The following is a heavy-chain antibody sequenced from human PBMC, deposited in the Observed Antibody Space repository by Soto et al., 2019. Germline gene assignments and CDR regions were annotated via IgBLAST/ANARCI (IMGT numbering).Heavy chain of an antibody. CDR2: LSNNGSNK. Sequence: QVQLVESGGGVVQPGMSLSLSCAASGFTFSNYGMHWVRQAPGKGLEWVTHLSNNGSNKFYADSVNGRFIISRDNSKNTLYLQMTTLIPEDTAVYYCAKDGAYTGTYHLDYWGQGTLVTVSS. CDR3: AKDGAYTGTYHLDY. J-gene: IGHJ4*02. CDR1: GFTFSNYG. V-gene: IGHV3-30*18. D-gene: IGHD1-26*01.